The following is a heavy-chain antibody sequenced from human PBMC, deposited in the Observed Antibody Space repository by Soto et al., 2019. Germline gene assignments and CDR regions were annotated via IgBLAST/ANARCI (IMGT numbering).Heavy chain of an antibody. V-gene: IGHV3-23*01. Sequence: GGSLRLSCAASGFTFSSYAMSWVRQAPGKGLEWVSAISGSGGSTYYADSVKGRFTISRDNSKNTLYLQMNSLRAEDTAVYYCAKVDYCSSTSCYAWARGGMDVWGQGTTVTVSS. J-gene: IGHJ6*02. CDR3: AKVDYCSSTSCYAWARGGMDV. D-gene: IGHD2-2*01. CDR1: GFTFSSYA. CDR2: ISGSGGST.